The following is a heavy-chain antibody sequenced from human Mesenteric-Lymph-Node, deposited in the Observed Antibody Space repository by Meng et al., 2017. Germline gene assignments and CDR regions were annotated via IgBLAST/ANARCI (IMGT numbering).Heavy chain of an antibody. CDR3: ARGTPGRSYSDY. CDR2: LGAHDGDT. J-gene: IGHJ4*02. V-gene: IGHV1-18*01. D-gene: IGHD3-10*01. Sequence: QVQPVQSGPEVKTPGASVKFSCKASDYTFTGYGVSWVRQAPGQGLEWMAWLGAHDGDTSHAPKFQGRVTVSADRPTATAYMELRSLRSDDTAVYYCARGTPGRSYSDYWGQGTLVTVSS. CDR1: DYTFTGYG.